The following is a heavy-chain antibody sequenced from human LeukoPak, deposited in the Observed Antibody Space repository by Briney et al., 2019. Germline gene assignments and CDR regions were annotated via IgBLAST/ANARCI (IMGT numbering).Heavy chain of an antibody. CDR1: GGTFSSYA. CDR3: ARSFGVVIIEDAFDI. CDR2: IIPILGIA. J-gene: IGHJ3*02. D-gene: IGHD3-3*01. V-gene: IGHV1-69*04. Sequence: SVKVSCKASGGTFSSYAISWVRQAPGQGLEWMGRIIPILGIANYAQKFQGRVTITADKSTSTAYMELSSLRSEDTAVYYCARSFGVVIIEDAFDIWGQGTMVTVSS.